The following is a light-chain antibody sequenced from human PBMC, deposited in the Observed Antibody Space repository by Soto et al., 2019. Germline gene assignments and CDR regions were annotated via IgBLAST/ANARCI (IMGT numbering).Light chain of an antibody. Sequence: EIVLTQSPATLSLSPGERATLSCRASQSVSSYLAWYQQKPGQAPRLLIYDASNRATGIPARFSGSASGTDFTLTISSLEPEDFAVHYCQQRSNWPPYTFGQGTKLEIK. CDR1: QSVSSY. V-gene: IGKV3-11*01. CDR2: DAS. CDR3: QQRSNWPPYT. J-gene: IGKJ2*01.